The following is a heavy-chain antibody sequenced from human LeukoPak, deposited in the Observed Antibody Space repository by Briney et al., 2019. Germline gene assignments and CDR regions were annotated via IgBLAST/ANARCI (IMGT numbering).Heavy chain of an antibody. J-gene: IGHJ6*02. CDR1: GFTFSSYG. V-gene: IGHV3-33*01. Sequence: GGSLRLSCAASGFTFSSYGMHWVRQAPGKGLEWVAVIWYDGSNKYYADSVKGRFTISRDNSKNTLYPQMNSLRAEDTAVYYCAREESSWYQTYYYYYYGMDVWGQGTTVTVSS. CDR3: AREESSWYQTYYYYYYGMDV. D-gene: IGHD6-13*01. CDR2: IWYDGSNK.